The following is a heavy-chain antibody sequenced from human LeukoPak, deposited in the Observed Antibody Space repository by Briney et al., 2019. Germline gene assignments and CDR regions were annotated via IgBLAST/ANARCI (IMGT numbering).Heavy chain of an antibody. Sequence: ASVKLSCKASGRTFSSYAISWVRQAPGQGLEWMGRIIPIFGIANYAQKFQVRVTITADKPTSTAYMELSSVRYEDTAVYYCASIAVAGTGYFDYWGQGTLVTVAS. CDR2: IIPIFGIA. V-gene: IGHV1-69*04. D-gene: IGHD6-19*01. J-gene: IGHJ4*02. CDR3: ASIAVAGTGYFDY. CDR1: GRTFSSYA.